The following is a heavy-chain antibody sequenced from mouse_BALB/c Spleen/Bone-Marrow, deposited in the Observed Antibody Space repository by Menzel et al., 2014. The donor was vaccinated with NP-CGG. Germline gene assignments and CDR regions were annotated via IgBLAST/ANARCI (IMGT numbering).Heavy chain of an antibody. J-gene: IGHJ4*01. CDR2: IDPETGGT. V-gene: IGHV1-15*01. CDR1: GYTFTDYE. CDR3: RAYYRYDGYAMDY. Sequence: QVQLQQSGAELVRPGASVTLSCKASGYTFTDYEMHWVKQTPVHGLGWIGAIDPETGGTAYNQKFKGKATLTADKSSSTAYMELRSLTSEDSAVYYCRAYYRYDGYAMDYWGQGTSVTVSS. D-gene: IGHD2-14*01.